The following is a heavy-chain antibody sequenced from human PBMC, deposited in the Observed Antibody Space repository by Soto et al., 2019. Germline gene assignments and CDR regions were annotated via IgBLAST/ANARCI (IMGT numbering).Heavy chain of an antibody. J-gene: IGHJ4*02. Sequence: QVQRVQSGAEMKKPGASVKVSCEASGYTFTAYYIHWVRQAPGQGLEWMGWINPNGGGTKYAQKFQGRVTMTRDTSINTAYMELTRLTSDDTAVYYCARAVHTMIQGVRFRVDQWGQGTLVTVSS. D-gene: IGHD3-10*01. CDR1: GYTFTAYY. CDR3: ARAVHTMIQGVRFRVDQ. CDR2: INPNGGGT. V-gene: IGHV1-2*02.